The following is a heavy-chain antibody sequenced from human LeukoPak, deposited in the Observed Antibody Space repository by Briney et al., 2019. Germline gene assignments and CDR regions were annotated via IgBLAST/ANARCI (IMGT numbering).Heavy chain of an antibody. J-gene: IGHJ4*02. CDR3: ARVGLDWGSIDY. D-gene: IGHD3/OR15-3a*01. CDR1: GGSIGKIDW. Sequence: PSETLSLTCAVSGGSIGKIDWWSWVRQPPGKGLEWIGEVFHTGTANYNPSLRSRLTISVDTSKNQFSLKLSSVTAADTAVYYCARVGLDWGSIDYWGQGTLVTVSS. V-gene: IGHV4-4*02. CDR2: VFHTGTA.